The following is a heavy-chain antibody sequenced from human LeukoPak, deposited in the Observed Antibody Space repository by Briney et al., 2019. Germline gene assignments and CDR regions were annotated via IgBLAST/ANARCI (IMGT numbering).Heavy chain of an antibody. CDR2: IYYSGST. Sequence: SETLSLTCTVSGGSISSSSYYWGWIRQPPGKGLEWIGSIYYSGSTYYNPSLKSRVTISVDTSKNQFSLKLSSVTAADTAVFYCAGRSYNWFDPWGQGTLVTVSS. J-gene: IGHJ5*02. CDR1: GGSISSSSYY. CDR3: AGRSYNWFDP. V-gene: IGHV4-39*07.